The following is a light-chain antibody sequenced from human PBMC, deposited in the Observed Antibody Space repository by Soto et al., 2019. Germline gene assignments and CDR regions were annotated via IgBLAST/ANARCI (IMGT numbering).Light chain of an antibody. J-gene: IGLJ2*01. CDR3: SSYTSRSIVV. Sequence: QSALTQPASVSGSPGQSITISCTGTSSDIGGYDYVSWYRQHPGKAPKLLNYEVIHRSSGVSNRFSGSKSGNTASLTISGLQADDEADYYCSSYTSRSIVVFGGGTKLTVL. CDR2: EVI. CDR1: SSDIGGYDY. V-gene: IGLV2-14*01.